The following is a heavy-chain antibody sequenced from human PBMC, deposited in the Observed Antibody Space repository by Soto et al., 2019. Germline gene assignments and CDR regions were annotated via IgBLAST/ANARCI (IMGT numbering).Heavy chain of an antibody. CDR2: INHSGST. CDR3: ARGNTHGYYYMDV. Sequence: ETLFPPPAVFGGVLSWYSSSWVPHPPGKGLEWIGEINHSGSTNYNPSLKSRVTISVDTSKNQFSLKLSSVTAADTAVYFCARGNTHGYYYMDVWGRGTTVTVSS. CDR1: GGVLSWYS. D-gene: IGHD3-22*01. J-gene: IGHJ6*03. V-gene: IGHV4-34*01.